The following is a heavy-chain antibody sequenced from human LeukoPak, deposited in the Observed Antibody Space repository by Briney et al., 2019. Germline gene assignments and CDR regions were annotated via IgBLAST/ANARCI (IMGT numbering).Heavy chain of an antibody. CDR3: ARGDMGARANAYYDSGHWFDP. CDR2: ISSSSSTI. CDR1: GFTFSSYS. V-gene: IGHV3-48*02. D-gene: IGHD3-22*01. Sequence: GGSLRLSCAASGFTFSSYSMNWVRQAPGKGLEWVSYISSSSSTIYYADSVKGRFTISRDNAKNSLYLQMNSLRDEDTAVYYCARGDMGARANAYYDSGHWFDPWGQGTLVTVSS. J-gene: IGHJ5*02.